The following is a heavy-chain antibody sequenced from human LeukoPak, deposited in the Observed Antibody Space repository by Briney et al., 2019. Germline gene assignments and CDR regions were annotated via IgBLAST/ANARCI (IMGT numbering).Heavy chain of an antibody. D-gene: IGHD3-3*01. V-gene: IGHV3-30*02. J-gene: IGHJ6*03. CDR3: AKTSLSDASGHYYYMDV. CDR2: IRFDGTSK. CDR1: GFTFSNFG. Sequence: GGSLRLSCAASGFTFSNFGMHWVRHAPGKWLEWVAFIRFDGTSKFYADSVKARFTIARDNSKNTVTLQLNNLRIEDTALYYGAKTSLSDASGHYYYMDVWGKGTTVTVSS.